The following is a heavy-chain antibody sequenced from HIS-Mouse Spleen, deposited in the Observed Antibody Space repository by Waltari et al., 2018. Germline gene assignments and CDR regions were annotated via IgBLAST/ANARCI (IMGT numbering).Heavy chain of an antibody. J-gene: IGHJ3*02. V-gene: IGHV4-31*03. D-gene: IGHD3-3*01. CDR2: IYYSGST. Sequence: QVQLQESGPGLVKPSQTLSLPCTVSGGSLSSGGFYWSWIRQHPGKGLEWIGYIYYSGSTYYNPSLKSRVTISVDTSKNQFSLKLSSVTAADTAVYYCARVESSYYDFWSGYYAFDIWGQGTMVTVSS. CDR1: GGSLSSGGFY. CDR3: ARVESSYYDFWSGYYAFDI.